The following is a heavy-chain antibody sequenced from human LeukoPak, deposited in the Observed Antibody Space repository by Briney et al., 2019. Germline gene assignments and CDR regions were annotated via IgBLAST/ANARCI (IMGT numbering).Heavy chain of an antibody. CDR1: GYTFTSYA. J-gene: IGHJ4*02. Sequence: ASVKVSCKASGYTFTSYAMNWVRQAPGQGLEWMGWINTNTGNPTYAQGFTGRFVFSLDTSVSTAYLQISSLKAEDTAVYYCARDPLHCGGDCRWPQGFDCWGQGTLVTVSS. D-gene: IGHD2-21*02. CDR3: ARDPLHCGGDCRWPQGFDC. V-gene: IGHV7-4-1*02. CDR2: INTNTGNP.